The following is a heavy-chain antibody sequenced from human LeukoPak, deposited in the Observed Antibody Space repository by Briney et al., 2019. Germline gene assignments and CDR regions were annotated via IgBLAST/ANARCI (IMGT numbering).Heavy chain of an antibody. CDR3: ARDPTSRNENVRAWFDP. V-gene: IGHV1-18*01. J-gene: IGHJ5*02. Sequence: ASLKVSCKASGYTFTSFGFSWLRQAPGQGLEWMGWISTYNGNTYYAQKLQRRIALTTDSSTGTAYLELRRLTSDDTAVYYCARDPTSRNENVRAWFDPWGQGTLVTVSS. D-gene: IGHD2/OR15-2a*01. CDR2: ISTYNGNT. CDR1: GYTFTSFG.